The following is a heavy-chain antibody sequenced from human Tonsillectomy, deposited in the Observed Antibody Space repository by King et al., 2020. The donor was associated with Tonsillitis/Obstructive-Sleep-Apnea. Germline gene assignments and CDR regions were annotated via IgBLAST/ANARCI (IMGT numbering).Heavy chain of an antibody. CDR2: IYYSGST. D-gene: IGHD7-27*01. CDR3: ARDRLNWGSDGGWFDP. V-gene: IGHV4-59*01. Sequence: QLQESGPGLVKPSETLSLTCTVSGGSISSYYWSWIRQPPGKGLEWIGYIYYSGSTNYNPSLKSRVTISVDTSKNQLSLKLSSVTAADTAVYYCARDRLNWGSDGGWFDPWGQGTLVTVSS. CDR1: GGSISSYY. J-gene: IGHJ5*02.